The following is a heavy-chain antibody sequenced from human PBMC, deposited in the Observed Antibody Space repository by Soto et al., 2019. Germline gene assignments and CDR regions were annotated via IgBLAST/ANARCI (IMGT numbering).Heavy chain of an antibody. CDR2: IYYSGST. CDR3: ARNYYGSGSYFPNYYYGMDV. CDR1: GGSISSYY. D-gene: IGHD3-10*01. V-gene: IGHV4-59*01. Sequence: PSETLSLTCTVSGGSISSYYRSWIRQPPGKGLEWIGYIYYSGSTNYNPSLKSRVTISVDTSKNQFSLKLSSVTAADTAVYYCARNYYGSGSYFPNYYYGMDVWGQGTTVTVSS. J-gene: IGHJ6*02.